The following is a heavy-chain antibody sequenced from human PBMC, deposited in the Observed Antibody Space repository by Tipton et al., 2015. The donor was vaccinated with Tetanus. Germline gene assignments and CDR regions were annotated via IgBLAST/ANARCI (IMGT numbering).Heavy chain of an antibody. CDR2: IYYSGST. J-gene: IGHJ4*02. Sequence: TLSLTCTVSGGSISSYYWSWIRQPPGKGLEWIGYIYYSGSTNYNPSLKSRVTISVDTSKNQFSLKLSSVTAADTAVYYCARNPAVGYCSSTSCYSVPNYFDYWGQGTLVTVSS. CDR3: ARNPAVGYCSSTSCYSVPNYFDY. CDR1: GGSISSYY. V-gene: IGHV4-59*01. D-gene: IGHD2-2*01.